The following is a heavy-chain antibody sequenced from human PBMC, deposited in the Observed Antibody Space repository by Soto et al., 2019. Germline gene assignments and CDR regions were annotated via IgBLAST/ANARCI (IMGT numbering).Heavy chain of an antibody. CDR3: ARGPYDILTGYGYYYYYYMDV. V-gene: IGHV4-31*03. CDR1: GGSISSGGYY. CDR2: IYSSGST. J-gene: IGHJ6*03. D-gene: IGHD3-9*01. Sequence: QVQLQESGPGLVKPSQTLSLTCTVSGGSISSGGYYWSWIRQHPGKGLEWIGYIYSSGSTYYNPSLKSRVTISVDTSKNQFALKLSSVTAADTAVYYCARGPYDILTGYGYYYYYYMDVWGKGTTVTVSS.